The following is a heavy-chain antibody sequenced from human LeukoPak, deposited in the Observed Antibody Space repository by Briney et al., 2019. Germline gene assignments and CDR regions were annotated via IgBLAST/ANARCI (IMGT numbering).Heavy chain of an antibody. J-gene: IGHJ5*02. V-gene: IGHV3-21*01. D-gene: IGHD3-22*01. CDR3: ARNYDSSGYGYNWFDP. Sequence: GGSLRLSCAASGFTFSTYSMNWVRQAPGKGLEWVSSITGSSSFIYYADSVKGRFTISRDDAKNSLHLQMNSLRAEDTAVYYCARNYDSSGYGYNWFDPWGQGTLVTVSS. CDR2: ITGSSSFI. CDR1: GFTFSTYS.